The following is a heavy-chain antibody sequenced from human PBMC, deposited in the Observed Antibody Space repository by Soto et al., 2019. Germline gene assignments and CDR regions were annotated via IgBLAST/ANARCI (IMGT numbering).Heavy chain of an antibody. Sequence: GGSLRLSCSASGSTFSTYPMHWVRQAPGKGLEYVSAISSNGYSTYYADSVKGRFTISRDNSKNTLYLQMSSLRAEDTAVYYCVKVDSLAFDYWGQGTLVTVSS. CDR3: VKVDSLAFDY. V-gene: IGHV3-64D*06. D-gene: IGHD1-1*01. J-gene: IGHJ4*02. CDR1: GSTFSTYP. CDR2: ISSNGYST.